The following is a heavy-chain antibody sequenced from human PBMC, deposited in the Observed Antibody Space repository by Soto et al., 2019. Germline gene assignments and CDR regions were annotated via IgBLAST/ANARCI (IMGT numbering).Heavy chain of an antibody. Sequence: SETLSLTCTVSGGSISSGGYYWSWIRQHPGKGLEWIGYIYYSGSTYYNPSLKSRVTISVDTSKNQFSLKLSSVTAADTAVYYCARAAHPAVVVPAAAFDYWGQGTLVTVSS. CDR3: ARAAHPAVVVPAAAFDY. J-gene: IGHJ4*02. V-gene: IGHV4-31*03. CDR1: GGSISSGGYY. CDR2: IYYSGST. D-gene: IGHD2-2*01.